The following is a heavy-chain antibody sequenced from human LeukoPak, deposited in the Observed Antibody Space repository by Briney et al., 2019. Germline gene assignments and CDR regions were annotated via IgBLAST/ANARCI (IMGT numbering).Heavy chain of an antibody. CDR3: ARRIIPHSNYVGTGNYYYYYMDV. CDR1: GYTFTSYD. CDR2: MNPNSGNT. Sequence: GASVKVSCKASGYTFTSYDINWVRQATGQGLEWMGWMNPNSGNTGYAQKFQGRVTMTRNTSISTAYMELSSLRSEDTAVYYCARRIIPHSNYVGTGNYYYYYMDVWGKGTTVTVSS. D-gene: IGHD4-11*01. J-gene: IGHJ6*03. V-gene: IGHV1-8*01.